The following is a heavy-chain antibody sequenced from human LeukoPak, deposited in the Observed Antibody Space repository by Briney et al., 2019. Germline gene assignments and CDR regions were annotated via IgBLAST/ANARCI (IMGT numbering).Heavy chain of an antibody. J-gene: IGHJ4*02. V-gene: IGHV1-69*04. D-gene: IGHD2-15*01. CDR1: GGTFSSYA. CDR2: IIPILGIA. Sequence: SVKVSCKASGGTFSSYAISWVRQAPGQGLEWMGRIIPILGIANYAQKFQGRVTITADKSTSTAYMELSSLRSEDTAVYYCARDCSGGSCYTVDYWGQGALVTVSS. CDR3: ARDCSGGSCYTVDY.